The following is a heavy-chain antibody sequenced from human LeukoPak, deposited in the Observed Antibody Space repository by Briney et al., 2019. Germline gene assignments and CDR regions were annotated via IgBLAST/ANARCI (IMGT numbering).Heavy chain of an antibody. CDR1: GFTFSSYA. V-gene: IGHV3-23*01. CDR3: PKGGYCSSTSCYNYNWFDP. Sequence: GGSLRLPCAASGFTFSSYAMSWVRQAPGKGLEWVSAISGSGGSTYYADSVKGRFTISRDNSKNTLYLQMNSLRAEDTAVYYCPKGGYCSSTSCYNYNWFDPWGQGTLVTVSS. CDR2: ISGSGGST. J-gene: IGHJ5*02. D-gene: IGHD2-2*02.